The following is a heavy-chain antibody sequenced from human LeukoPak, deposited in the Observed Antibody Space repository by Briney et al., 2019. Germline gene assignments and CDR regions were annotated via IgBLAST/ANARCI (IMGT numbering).Heavy chain of an antibody. CDR2: IVVGSGNT. Sequence: ASVKVSCKASGFTFTSSAVQWVRQARGQRLEWIGWIVVGSGNTNYAQKFQERVTITRDMSTSTAYMELSSLRSEDTAVYYCAAGAYVLRYFDWLPSSPLDPWGQGTLVTVSS. V-gene: IGHV1-58*01. J-gene: IGHJ5*02. D-gene: IGHD3-9*01. CDR3: AAGAYVLRYFDWLPSSPLDP. CDR1: GFTFTSSA.